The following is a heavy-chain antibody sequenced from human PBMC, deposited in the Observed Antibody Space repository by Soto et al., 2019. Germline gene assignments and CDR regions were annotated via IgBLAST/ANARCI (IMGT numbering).Heavy chain of an antibody. D-gene: IGHD3-22*01. Sequence: QMLLVQSGAEVKKPGASVKVSCQASGYTFTDYYIHWVRQAPGQGLEWMGWINPTGGGTNYAQKFRGRVTMTRDTSISTAYLELSRPISDDTAVFYCARSFSSRYFYFIYAMDFWGQGTTVTVSS. CDR3: ARSFSSRYFYFIYAMDF. CDR1: GYTFTDYY. V-gene: IGHV1-2*02. CDR2: INPTGGGT. J-gene: IGHJ6*02.